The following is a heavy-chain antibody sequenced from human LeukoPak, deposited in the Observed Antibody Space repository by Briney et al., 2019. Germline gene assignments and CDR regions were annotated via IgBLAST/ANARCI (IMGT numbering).Heavy chain of an antibody. Sequence: GGSLRLSCAASAFTFSNYGMTWVRQAPGKGLEWVSAISGSGDSTNYADSVKGRFSISRDNSRNILYLQMNSLRAEDTAVYFCAKSEGTSGWQPWDYWGQGTLVTVSS. J-gene: IGHJ4*02. D-gene: IGHD6-19*01. CDR1: AFTFSNYG. CDR3: AKSEGTSGWQPWDY. V-gene: IGHV3-23*01. CDR2: ISGSGDST.